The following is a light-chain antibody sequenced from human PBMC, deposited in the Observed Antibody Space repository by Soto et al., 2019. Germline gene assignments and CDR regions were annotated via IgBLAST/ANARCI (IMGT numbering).Light chain of an antibody. Sequence: QSVLTQPPSASGTPGQRVTISCSGSTSNIGSNYVYWYQHLPGTAPKLLIYTDNQRPSGVPDRFSGSKSGTSASLAISGLRSEDEADYYCQSYDSSLRNVIFGGGTKLTVL. J-gene: IGLJ2*01. V-gene: IGLV1-47*02. CDR3: QSYDSSLRNVI. CDR2: TDN. CDR1: TSNIGSNY.